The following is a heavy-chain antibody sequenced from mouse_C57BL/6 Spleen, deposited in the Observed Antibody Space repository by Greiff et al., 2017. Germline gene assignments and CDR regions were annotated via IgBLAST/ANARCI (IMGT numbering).Heavy chain of an antibody. CDR2: ISSGSSTI. J-gene: IGHJ4*01. CDR1: GFTFSDYG. Sequence: EVQGVESGGGLVKPGGSLKLSCAASGFTFSDYGMHWVRQAPETGLEWVAYISSGSSTIYYADTVKGRFTISRDNAKNTLFLQMTSLRSEDTAMCYCARDLRHYYAMDYWGQGTSVTVSS. CDR3: ARDLRHYYAMDY. V-gene: IGHV5-17*01. D-gene: IGHD2-12*01.